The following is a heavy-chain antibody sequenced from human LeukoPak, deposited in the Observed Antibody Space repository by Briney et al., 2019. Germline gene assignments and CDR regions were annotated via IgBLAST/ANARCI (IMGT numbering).Heavy chain of an antibody. CDR2: IYYSGST. CDR3: ARAWHGTFFDI. V-gene: IGHV4-30-4*01. Sequence: SETLSLTCTVSGGSISSGDYYWSWIRQPPGKGLEWIGYIYYSGSTYYNPSLKSRVTISVDTSKNQFSLKLSSVTAADTAVYYCARAWHGTFFDIWGQGTMVTVSS. D-gene: IGHD3-16*01. J-gene: IGHJ3*02. CDR1: GGSISSGDYY.